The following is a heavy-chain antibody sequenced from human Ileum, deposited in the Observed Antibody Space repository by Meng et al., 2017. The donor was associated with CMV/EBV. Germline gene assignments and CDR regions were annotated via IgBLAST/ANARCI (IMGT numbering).Heavy chain of an antibody. Sequence: LTAAAPGRVKPSHTPSLTCRFSGASISTINNYWLWIRQPAGKGLEWIGRLNTNGVTSYNPSLQSRPAISMDTSRNQFSLDLRSVTAADSAVYYCARSRPYGDYIDYWGQGALVTVSS. CDR3: ARSRPYGDYIDY. V-gene: IGHV4-61*02. D-gene: IGHD4-17*01. CDR2: LNTNGVT. CDR1: GASISTINNY. J-gene: IGHJ4*02.